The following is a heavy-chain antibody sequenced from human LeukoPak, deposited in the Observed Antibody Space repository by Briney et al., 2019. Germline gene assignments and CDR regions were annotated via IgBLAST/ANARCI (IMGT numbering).Heavy chain of an antibody. CDR1: GFTFTTYW. Sequence: PGGSLRHSCAASGFTFTTYWMSWVRQAPGKGLEWVANIKQDGTEKYYVDSVKGRFTISRDNSKNTLYLQMNSLRAEDTAVYYCARGIREAVAALTAFDIWGQGTMVTVSS. V-gene: IGHV3-7*01. CDR3: ARGIREAVAALTAFDI. CDR2: IKQDGTEK. J-gene: IGHJ3*02. D-gene: IGHD6-19*01.